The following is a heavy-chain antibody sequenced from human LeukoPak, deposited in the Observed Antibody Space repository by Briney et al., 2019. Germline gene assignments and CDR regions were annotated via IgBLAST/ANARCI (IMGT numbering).Heavy chain of an antibody. J-gene: IGHJ4*02. D-gene: IGHD4-17*01. CDR3: ARDSGYGDYVY. V-gene: IGHV3-23*01. Sequence: GGSLRLSCAASGFTFSSYAMSWVRQAPGKGLEWVSAISGSGGSTYYADSVKGRFSISRDNSKNTLYLQMNSLRAEDTAVYYCARDSGYGDYVYGGQGTLVTVSS. CDR2: ISGSGGST. CDR1: GFTFSSYA.